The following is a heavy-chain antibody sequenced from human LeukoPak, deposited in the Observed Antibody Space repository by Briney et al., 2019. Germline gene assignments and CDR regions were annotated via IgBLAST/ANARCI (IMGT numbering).Heavy chain of an antibody. Sequence: SETLSLTCAVYGGSFSGYYWSWIRQPPGKGLEWIGEINHSGSTNYNPSLKSRVTISVDTSKNQFSLKLSSVTAADTAVYYCARAEYDFWSGYPSALDPWGRGTLVTVSS. V-gene: IGHV4-34*01. CDR2: INHSGST. J-gene: IGHJ5*02. CDR1: GGSFSGYY. CDR3: ARAEYDFWSGYPSALDP. D-gene: IGHD3-3*01.